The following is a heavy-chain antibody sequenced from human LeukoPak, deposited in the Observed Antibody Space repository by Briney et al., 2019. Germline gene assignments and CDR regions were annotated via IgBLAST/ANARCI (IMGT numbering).Heavy chain of an antibody. CDR1: GFTFSSYA. V-gene: IGHV3-23*01. Sequence: GGSLRLSCAASGFTFSSYAMSWVRQAPGKGLEWVSAISGSGGSTYYADSVKGRFTISRDNSKNTLYLQMNSLRAEDTAVYYCAKAYSSSLDTNWFDPWGQGTLVTVSS. J-gene: IGHJ5*02. CDR3: AKAYSSSLDTNWFDP. D-gene: IGHD6-6*01. CDR2: ISGSGGST.